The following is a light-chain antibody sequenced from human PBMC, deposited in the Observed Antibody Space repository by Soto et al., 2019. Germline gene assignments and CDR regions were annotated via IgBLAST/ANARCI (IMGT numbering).Light chain of an antibody. J-gene: IGKJ4*01. CDR3: PQYNNWPLT. V-gene: IGKV3-15*01. CDR1: QSVSSN. Sequence: EIVMTQSPATLSVSPGERATLSCRASQSVSSNLAWYQQKPGQAPRLLIYGASTRATDIPARFSGSGSGTEFTLTISSLQSADFAVYYCPQYNNWPLTVGGGPKVEIK. CDR2: GAS.